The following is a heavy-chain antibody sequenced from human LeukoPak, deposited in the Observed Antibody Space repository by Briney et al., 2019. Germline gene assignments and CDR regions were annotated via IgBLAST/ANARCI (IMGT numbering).Heavy chain of an antibody. CDR2: VSGTGST. CDR1: GFTFSSYA. CDR3: ARAPKAYYDILTGYYNFAGYYFDY. D-gene: IGHD3-9*01. Sequence: GGSLRLSCAASGFTFSSYAMNWVRQAPGKGLEWVSAVSGTGSTYYAGSVKGRFTISRDNAKNSLYLQMNSLRAEDTAVYYCARAPKAYYDILTGYYNFAGYYFDYWGQGTLVTVSS. V-gene: IGHV3-23*01. J-gene: IGHJ4*02.